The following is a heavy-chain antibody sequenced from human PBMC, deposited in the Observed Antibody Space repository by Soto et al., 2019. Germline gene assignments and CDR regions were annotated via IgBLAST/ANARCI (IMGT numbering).Heavy chain of an antibody. CDR2: TYYRSKWYN. J-gene: IGHJ6*02. Sequence: SQTLSLTCAISGDSVSSNSAAWNWIRQSPSRGLEWLGRTYYRSKWYNDYAVSVKSRITINPDTSKNQFSLQLNSVTPEDTAVYYCAREGIAARPSTYYYYGMDVWGQGTTVTVSS. CDR1: GDSVSSNSAA. D-gene: IGHD6-6*01. V-gene: IGHV6-1*01. CDR3: AREGIAARPSTYYYYGMDV.